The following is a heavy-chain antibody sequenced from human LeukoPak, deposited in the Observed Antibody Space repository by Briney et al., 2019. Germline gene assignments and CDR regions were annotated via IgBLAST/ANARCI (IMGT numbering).Heavy chain of an antibody. D-gene: IGHD2/OR15-2a*01. J-gene: IGHJ3*02. Sequence: GGSLRLSCVGSGFTFTNFWMSWVRQAPGKGLEWVANIKQDGSERYCVDSVKGRFTISRDNAKNSLYLQMNSLRAEDTAVYFCARDQYLPFDVFDIWGQGTMITVSS. V-gene: IGHV3-7*01. CDR2: IKQDGSER. CDR1: GFTFTNFW. CDR3: ARDQYLPFDVFDI.